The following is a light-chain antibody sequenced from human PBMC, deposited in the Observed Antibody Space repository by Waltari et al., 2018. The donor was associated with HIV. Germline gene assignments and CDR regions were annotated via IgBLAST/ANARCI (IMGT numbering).Light chain of an antibody. CDR2: GNS. V-gene: IGLV1-40*01. CDR3: QAYDSSLSGVV. Sequence: QSVLTPPPSVSGAPGQRVTIPCTGRSSNIGAGYDVHWYQQLPGTAPKLLIYGNSKRPSGVPDRFSGSKSGTSASLAITGLQAEDEADYYCQAYDSSLSGVVFGGGTKLTVL. J-gene: IGLJ2*01. CDR1: SSNIGAGYD.